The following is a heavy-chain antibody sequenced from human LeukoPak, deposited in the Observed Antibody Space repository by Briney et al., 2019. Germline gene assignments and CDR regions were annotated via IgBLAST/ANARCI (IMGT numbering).Heavy chain of an antibody. CDR2: ISAYNGNT. J-gene: IGHJ5*02. Sequence: ASVKVSCKASGYTFTSYGISWVRQAPGQGLEWMGWISAYNGNTNYAQKLQGRVTMTTDTSTSTAYMELRSLRSDDTAVYYCAREPFGTKSLANWFDPWGQGTLATVSS. CDR3: AREPFGTKSLANWFDP. CDR1: GYTFTSYG. D-gene: IGHD3-10*01. V-gene: IGHV1-18*01.